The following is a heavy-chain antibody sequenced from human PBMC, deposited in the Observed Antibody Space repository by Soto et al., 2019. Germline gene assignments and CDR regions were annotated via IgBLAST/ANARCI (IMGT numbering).Heavy chain of an antibody. Sequence: GGSLRLSCAASGFTFSGYAMSWVRQAPGKGLEWVSAISGSGGSTYYADYMKGRFTISRDNSKNTPYLQMNSLIAEDTTVYYCAISPSSKPPNDAFDNWGQGTMVTVSS. CDR3: AISPSSKPPNDAFDN. CDR1: GFTFSGYA. CDR2: ISGSGGST. J-gene: IGHJ3*02. V-gene: IGHV3-23*01.